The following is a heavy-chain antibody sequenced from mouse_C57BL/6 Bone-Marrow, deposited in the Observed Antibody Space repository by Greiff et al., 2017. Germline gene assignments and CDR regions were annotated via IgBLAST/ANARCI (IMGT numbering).Heavy chain of an antibody. CDR2: IYPRSGNT. Sequence: QVQLQQSGAELARPGASVKLSCKASGYTFTSYGISWVKQRTGQGLEWIGEIYPRSGNTYYNEKFKGKATLTPDKSSSTAYMELRSLTSEDSAVCVCAREGTHWYFDVWGTGTTVTVSS. D-gene: IGHD3-3*01. CDR1: GYTFTSYG. J-gene: IGHJ1*03. V-gene: IGHV1-81*01. CDR3: AREGTHWYFDV.